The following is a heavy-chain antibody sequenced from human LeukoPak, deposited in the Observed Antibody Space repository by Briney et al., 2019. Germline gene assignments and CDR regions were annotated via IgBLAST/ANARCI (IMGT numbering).Heavy chain of an antibody. Sequence: PSETLSLTCTVSGGSISSYYWSWIRQPAGKGLEWIGRIYTSGSTSYNPSLKSRLTIPLDMSKNQFSLKLTSVTAADTAVYFCARGGGTLHYMDVWDKGTTVTISS. CDR1: GGSISSYY. V-gene: IGHV4-4*07. J-gene: IGHJ6*03. D-gene: IGHD3-16*01. CDR3: ARGGGTLHYMDV. CDR2: IYTSGST.